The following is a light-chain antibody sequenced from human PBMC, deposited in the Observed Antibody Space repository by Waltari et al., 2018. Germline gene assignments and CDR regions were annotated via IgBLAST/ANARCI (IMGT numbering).Light chain of an antibody. V-gene: IGKV3-11*01. Sequence: EIVLTQSPATLSLSPGERAPLPCRASQSVSSNLAWYQQKPGQAPRLLIYDASNRATGIPARFSGSGSGTDFTLTISSLEPEDFAVYYCQQRSNWPIFTFGPGTKVDIK. CDR3: QQRSNWPIFT. J-gene: IGKJ3*01. CDR2: DAS. CDR1: QSVSSN.